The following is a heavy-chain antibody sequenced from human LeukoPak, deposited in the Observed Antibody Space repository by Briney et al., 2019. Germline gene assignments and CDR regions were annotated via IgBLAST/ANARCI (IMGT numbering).Heavy chain of an antibody. Sequence: GGSLRLSCAVSGITLSNYGMSWVRQAPGKGREGVAGISGSGGSKNYADSVKGRFTISRDNPKNTLYLQMNSLRVEDTAVYFCAKRGVVIRVILVGFHKEAYYFDSWGQGARVTVSS. CDR2: ISGSGGSK. J-gene: IGHJ4*02. CDR1: GITLSNYG. D-gene: IGHD3-22*01. V-gene: IGHV3-23*01. CDR3: AKRGVVIRVILVGFHKEAYYFDS.